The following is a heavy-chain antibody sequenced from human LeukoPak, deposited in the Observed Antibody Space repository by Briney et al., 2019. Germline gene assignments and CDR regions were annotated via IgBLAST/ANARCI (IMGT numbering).Heavy chain of an antibody. J-gene: IGHJ4*02. Sequence: SETLSLTCTVSGGSISSSYWSWIRQPPGKGLEWIGRIYTSGSTNYNPSLKSRVTMSVDTSKNQFSLKLSSVTAADTAVYYCASGRYYDSSGYPLWGQGTLVTVSS. V-gene: IGHV4-4*07. CDR3: ASGRYYDSSGYPL. CDR1: GGSISSSY. D-gene: IGHD3-22*01. CDR2: IYTSGST.